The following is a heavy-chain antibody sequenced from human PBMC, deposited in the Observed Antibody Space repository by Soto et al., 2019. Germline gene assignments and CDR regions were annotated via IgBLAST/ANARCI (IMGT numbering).Heavy chain of an antibody. V-gene: IGHV1-69*06. CDR2: IIPIFGTA. CDR3: ARDQYSSSSEEPIFLKYYYYYYGMDV. Sequence: GASGKVSCKASGGTFSSYAISWVRQAPGQGLEWMGGIIPIFGTANYAQKFQGRVTITADKSTSTAYMELSSLRSEDTAVYYCARDQYSSSSEEPIFLKYYYYYYGMDVWGQGTTVTVSS. J-gene: IGHJ6*02. CDR1: GGTFSSYA. D-gene: IGHD6-6*01.